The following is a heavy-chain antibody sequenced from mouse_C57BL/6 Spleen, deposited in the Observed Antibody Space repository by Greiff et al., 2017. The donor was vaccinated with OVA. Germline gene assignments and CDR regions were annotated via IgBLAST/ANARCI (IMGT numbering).Heavy chain of an antibody. Sequence: EVKLQQSGPELVKPGASVKISCKASGYTFTDYYMNWVKQSHGKSLEWIGDINPNNGGTSYNQKFKGKATLTVDKSSSTAYMELRSLTSEDSAVYYCARDYSNHEGFAYWGQGTLVTVSA. CDR1: GYTFTDYY. D-gene: IGHD2-5*01. CDR3: ARDYSNHEGFAY. J-gene: IGHJ3*01. CDR2: INPNNGGT. V-gene: IGHV1-26*01.